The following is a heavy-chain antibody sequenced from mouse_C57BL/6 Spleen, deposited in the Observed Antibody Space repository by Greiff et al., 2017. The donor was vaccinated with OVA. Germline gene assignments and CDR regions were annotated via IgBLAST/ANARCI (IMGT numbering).Heavy chain of an antibody. CDR2: ISYDGSN. V-gene: IGHV3-6*01. CDR3: ARDGGLLLAWFAY. CDR1: GYSITSGYY. D-gene: IGHD2-3*01. J-gene: IGHJ3*01. Sequence: DVQLQESGPGLVKPSQSLSLTCSVTGYSITSGYYWNWIRQFPGNKLEWMGYISYDGSNNYNPSLKNRISITRDTSKNQFFLKLNSVTTEDTATYYCARDGGLLLAWFAYWGQGTLVTVSA.